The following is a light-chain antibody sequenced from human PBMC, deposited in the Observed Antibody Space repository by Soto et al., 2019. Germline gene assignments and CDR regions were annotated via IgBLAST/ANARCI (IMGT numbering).Light chain of an antibody. J-gene: IGKJ1*01. V-gene: IGKV1-5*03. Sequence: DIQITQPLSTLSGYADARATITCRASQTISSWLAWYQQKPGKAPKLLIYKASTLKSGVPSRFSGSGSGTEFTLTISSLQPDDFATYYCQHYNSYSEAFGQGTKVDIK. CDR1: QTISSW. CDR2: KAS. CDR3: QHYNSYSEA.